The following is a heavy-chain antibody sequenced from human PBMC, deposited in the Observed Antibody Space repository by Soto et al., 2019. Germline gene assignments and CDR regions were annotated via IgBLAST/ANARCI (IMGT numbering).Heavy chain of an antibody. CDR2: IYHSGST. CDR3: ARVGETGTTIGGLNWFDP. CDR1: GYSISSGYY. Sequence: SETLSLTCAVSGYSISSGYYWGWIRQPPGKGLEWIGSIYHSGSTYYNPSLKSRVTISVDTSKNQFSLKLSSVTAADTAVYYCARVGETGTTIGGLNWFDPWGQGTLVTVSS. J-gene: IGHJ5*02. D-gene: IGHD1-7*01. V-gene: IGHV4-38-2*01.